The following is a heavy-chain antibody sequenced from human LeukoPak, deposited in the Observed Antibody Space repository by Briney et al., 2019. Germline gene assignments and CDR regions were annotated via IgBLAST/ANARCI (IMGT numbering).Heavy chain of an antibody. CDR2: ISGSGGST. CDR3: ARRSGQYPSYYYYMDV. CDR1: GFTFSTYA. V-gene: IGHV3-23*01. Sequence: PGGSLRLSCVVSGFTFSTYAMNWVRQAPGKGPEWVSTISGSGGSTYYADSVKGRFTISRDNSKNTLYLQMNSLRAEDTALYYCARRSGQYPSYYYYMDVWGKGTTVTVSS. J-gene: IGHJ6*03. D-gene: IGHD2-2*02.